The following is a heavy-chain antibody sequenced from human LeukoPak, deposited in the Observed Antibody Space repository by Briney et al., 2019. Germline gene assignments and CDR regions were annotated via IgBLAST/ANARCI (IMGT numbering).Heavy chain of an antibody. D-gene: IGHD6-13*01. CDR1: GFTFSNYG. J-gene: IGHJ4*02. CDR2: IWYDGSNK. Sequence: PGGSLRLSCAASGFTFSNYGMHWVRQAPGKGLEWVAVIWYDGSNKYYADSVKGRFTLSRDNSKNTLFLQMSSLRPEDTAVYFCARDLSQLALFDYWGQGTPVTVSS. CDR3: ARDLSQLALFDY. V-gene: IGHV3-33*01.